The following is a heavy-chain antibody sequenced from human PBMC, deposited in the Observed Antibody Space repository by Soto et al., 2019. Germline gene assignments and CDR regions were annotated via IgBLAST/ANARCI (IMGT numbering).Heavy chain of an antibody. D-gene: IGHD2-2*01. Sequence: PSETLSLTCTVSGGSISSGGYYWSWIRQHPGKGLEWIGYIYYSGSTYYNPSLKSRVTISVDTSKNQFSLKLSSVTAADTAVYYCARDVPGKYCSSTSCYARPYNWFDPWGQGTLVTVSS. CDR2: IYYSGST. CDR3: ARDVPGKYCSSTSCYARPYNWFDP. CDR1: GGSISSGGYY. J-gene: IGHJ5*02. V-gene: IGHV4-31*03.